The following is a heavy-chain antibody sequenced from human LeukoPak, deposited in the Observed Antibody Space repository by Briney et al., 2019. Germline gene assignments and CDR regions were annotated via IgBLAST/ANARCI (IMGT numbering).Heavy chain of an antibody. Sequence: PSQTLSLICTVSGGSISSGGYYWSWIRQHPGKGLEWIGYIYYSGSTYYNPSLKSRVTISVDTSKNQFSLKLSSVTAADTAVYYCARDLSSHSYQKISLNWFDPWGQGTLVTVSS. V-gene: IGHV4-31*03. CDR1: GGSISSGGYY. D-gene: IGHD1-26*01. CDR2: IYYSGST. CDR3: ARDLSSHSYQKISLNWFDP. J-gene: IGHJ5*02.